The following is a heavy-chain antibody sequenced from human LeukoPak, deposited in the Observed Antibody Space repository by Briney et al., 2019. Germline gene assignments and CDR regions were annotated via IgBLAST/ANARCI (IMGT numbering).Heavy chain of an antibody. CDR2: INPTSGDT. CDR1: GYTFSAYY. Sequence: ASVKVSCKASGYTFSAYYIHWVRQAPGQGLEWMGWINPTSGDTNYAQKFQDRVTLTRDTSISTAYMELTNLRSDDTVVYFCARPNGDFYNWFDPWGQGTLVTVSS. J-gene: IGHJ5*02. V-gene: IGHV1-2*01. CDR3: ARPNGDFYNWFDP. D-gene: IGHD2-21*02.